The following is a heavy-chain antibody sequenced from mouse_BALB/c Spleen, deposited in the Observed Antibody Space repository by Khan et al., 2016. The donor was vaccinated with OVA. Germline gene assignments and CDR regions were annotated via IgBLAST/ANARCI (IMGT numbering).Heavy chain of an antibody. J-gene: IGHJ2*01. CDR3: ARKGLRWDFSY. D-gene: IGHD1-1*01. V-gene: IGHV1-7*01. CDR1: GYTLINSW. Sequence: QVRLQQSGAELAKPGASVKMSCKASGYTLINSWILWVKQRPGQGLEWIGYINPTTGYTEYNQNFQDKATLTADKSSSTAYMQLSSLTSEDSAVFYCARKGLRWDFSYWGQGTTLTVSS. CDR2: INPTTGYT.